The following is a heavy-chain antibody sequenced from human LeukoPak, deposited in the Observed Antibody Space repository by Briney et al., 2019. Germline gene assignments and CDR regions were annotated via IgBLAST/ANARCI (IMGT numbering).Heavy chain of an antibody. D-gene: IGHD3-22*01. Sequence: GGSLRLSCAASGFASSSHSMNWVRQAPGKGLEWVSYISSSSSTIYYADSVKGRFTISRDNAKNSLYLQMNSLRAEDTAVYYCARGAYYYEDWGQGTLVTVSS. CDR1: GFASSSHS. CDR3: ARGAYYYED. CDR2: ISSSSSTI. J-gene: IGHJ4*02. V-gene: IGHV3-48*01.